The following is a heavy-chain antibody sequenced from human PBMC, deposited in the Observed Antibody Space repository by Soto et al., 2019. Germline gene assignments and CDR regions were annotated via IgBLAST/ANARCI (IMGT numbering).Heavy chain of an antibody. Sequence: SETLSLTCTVSGGSISSDGYYWSWVRQPPGKGLEWIGYIYHSGSTYYNPPLKSRLTISVAASKNQISLRLPSVTAADTAIYFCARGPVPERTFYGMGVWGQGAKVHRL. CDR2: IYHSGST. CDR3: ARGPVPERTFYGMGV. CDR1: GGSISSDGYY. J-gene: IGHJ6*01. D-gene: IGHD2-2*01. V-gene: IGHV4-30-4*01.